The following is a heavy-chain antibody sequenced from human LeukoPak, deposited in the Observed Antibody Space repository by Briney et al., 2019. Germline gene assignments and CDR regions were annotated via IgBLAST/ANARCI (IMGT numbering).Heavy chain of an antibody. CDR3: ARDSSRGGNLDY. V-gene: IGHV1-69*13. CDR1: GGTFSSYA. CDR2: IIPIFGTA. D-gene: IGHD3-10*01. J-gene: IGHJ4*02. Sequence: SVKVSCKASGGTFSSYAISWVRQAPGQGLEWMGGIIPIFGTANYAQKFQGRVTITADESTSTAYMELSSLRSEDTAVYYCARDSSRGGNLDYWGQGTLVTVSS.